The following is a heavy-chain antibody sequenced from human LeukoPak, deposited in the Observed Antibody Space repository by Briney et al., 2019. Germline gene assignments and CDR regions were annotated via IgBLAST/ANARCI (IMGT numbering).Heavy chain of an antibody. D-gene: IGHD6-13*01. Sequence: ASVKVSCKVSGYTLTGLSMHWVRQAPGKGLEWMGGFDPEDGETIYAQKFQGRVTMTEDTSTDTAYMELSSLRSEDTAVYYCATGGVYSSSWYYFDYWGQGTLVTVSS. V-gene: IGHV1-24*01. CDR1: GYTLTGLS. CDR2: FDPEDGET. CDR3: ATGGVYSSSWYYFDY. J-gene: IGHJ4*02.